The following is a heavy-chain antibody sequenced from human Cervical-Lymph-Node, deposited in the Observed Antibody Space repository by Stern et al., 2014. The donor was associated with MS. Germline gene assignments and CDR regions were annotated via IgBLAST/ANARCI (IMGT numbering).Heavy chain of an antibody. CDR1: GFTFSTYD. CDR2: ISDRRVYT. V-gene: IGHV3-23*04. CDR3: AKDLGRGVVVVPLYGLDV. Sequence: EVQLVESGGGLVQPGGSVRLSCAASGFTFSTYDFSWVRQAPGKGLAWVSSISDRRVYTYYADYVKGRFTTARDNSKSMLYLEMQSLRAEDTSVYHCAKDLGRGVVVVPLYGLDVWGQGTTVTVSS. D-gene: IGHD2-2*01. J-gene: IGHJ6*02.